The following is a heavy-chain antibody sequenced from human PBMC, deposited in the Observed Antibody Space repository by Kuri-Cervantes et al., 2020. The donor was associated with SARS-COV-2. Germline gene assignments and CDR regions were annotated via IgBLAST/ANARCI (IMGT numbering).Heavy chain of an antibody. CDR2: INPNSGGT. Sequence: ASVKVSCKASGYTFTGYYMHWVRQAPGQGLEWMGWINPNSGGTNYAQKFQGRVTMTRETSISTAYMELSRLGSDDTAVYYCARPLRWLQRFDYWGQGTLVTVSS. J-gene: IGHJ4*02. V-gene: IGHV1-2*02. D-gene: IGHD5-12*01. CDR1: GYTFTGYY. CDR3: ARPLRWLQRFDY.